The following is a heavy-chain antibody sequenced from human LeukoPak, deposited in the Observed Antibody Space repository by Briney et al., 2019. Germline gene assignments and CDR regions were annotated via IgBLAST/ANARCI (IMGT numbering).Heavy chain of an antibody. CDR1: GFTVSSNY. V-gene: IGHV3-53*01. CDR3: ARGYCSGGSCHGALNY. D-gene: IGHD2-15*01. J-gene: IGHJ4*02. CDR2: IYSGGST. Sequence: PGGSLRLSCAASGFTVSSNYMSWVRQAPGKGLEWVSVIYSGGSTYYADSVKGRFTISRDNSKNTLYLQMNSLRAEDTAVYYCARGYCSGGSCHGALNYWGQGTLVTVFS.